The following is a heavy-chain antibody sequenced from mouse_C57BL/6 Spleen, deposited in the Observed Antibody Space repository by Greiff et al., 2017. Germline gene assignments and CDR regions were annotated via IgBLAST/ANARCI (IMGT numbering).Heavy chain of an antibody. V-gene: IGHV1-82*01. D-gene: IGHD2-5*01. CDR2: IYPGDGDT. Sequence: VQLQQSGPELVKPGASVKISCKASGYAFSSSWMNWVKQRPGKGLEWIGRIYPGDGDTNYNGKFKGKATLTADKSSSTAYMQLSSLTSEDSAVYFCARGGYSNYVSYAIDYWGQGTSVTVSS. CDR3: ARGGYSNYVSYAIDY. J-gene: IGHJ4*01. CDR1: GYAFSSSW.